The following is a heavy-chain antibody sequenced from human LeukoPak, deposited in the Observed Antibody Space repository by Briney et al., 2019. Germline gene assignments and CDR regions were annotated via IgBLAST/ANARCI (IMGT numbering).Heavy chain of an antibody. D-gene: IGHD3-22*01. V-gene: IGHV3-30-3*02. CDR3: AKDRGSGYHYFDY. CDR1: GFTFSSYG. J-gene: IGHJ4*02. CDR2: ISYDGTNK. Sequence: GRSLRLSCAASGFTFSSYGMHWVRQAPGKGLEWVTVISYDGTNKYYADSVKGRFTISRDNSKNTLYLQMNSLRAEDTAVYYCAKDRGSGYHYFDYWGQGTLVTVSS.